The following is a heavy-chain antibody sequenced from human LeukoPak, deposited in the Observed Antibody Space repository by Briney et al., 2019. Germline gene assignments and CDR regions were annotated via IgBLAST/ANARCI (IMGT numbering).Heavy chain of an antibody. D-gene: IGHD4-17*01. CDR3: TTDIALVGQYGDRPY. J-gene: IGHJ4*02. Sequence: GGALRLSCAASGFTFSNTWMSWVRQAPGKGLEWVARIKSKTDGGTTDYAAPVKGRFTISRDDSKNTLYLQMNSLKTEDTAVYYCTTDIALVGQYGDRPYWGQGTLVTVSS. CDR2: IKSKTDGGTT. CDR1: GFTFSNTW. V-gene: IGHV3-15*01.